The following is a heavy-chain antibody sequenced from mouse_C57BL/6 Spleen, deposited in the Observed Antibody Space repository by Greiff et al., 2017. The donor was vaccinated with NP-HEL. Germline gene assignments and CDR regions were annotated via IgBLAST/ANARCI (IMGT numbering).Heavy chain of an antibody. CDR3: AREYSINYYAMDY. CDR1: GFTFSSYA. J-gene: IGHJ4*01. CDR2: ISDGGSYT. V-gene: IGHV5-4*01. D-gene: IGHD2-5*01. Sequence: EVKLQESGGGLVKPGGSLKLSCAASGFTFSSYAMSWVRQTPEKRLEWVATISDGGSYTYYPDNVKGRFTISRDNAKNNLYLQMSHLKSEDTAMYYCAREYSINYYAMDYWGQGTSVTVSS.